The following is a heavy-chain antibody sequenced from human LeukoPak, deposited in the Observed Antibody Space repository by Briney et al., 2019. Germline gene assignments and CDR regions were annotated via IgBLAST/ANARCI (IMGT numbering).Heavy chain of an antibody. Sequence: SETLSLTCAVSGGSITSSTFYWGWVRQPPGKGLEWIGTIHYSGSTYYNPSLKSRVTMSVDTSKNQFSLKLSSVTAADTAVYYCARLIWFGELSGYGMDVWGQGTTVTVSS. V-gene: IGHV4-39*01. CDR1: GGSITSSTFY. J-gene: IGHJ6*02. CDR3: ARLIWFGELSGYGMDV. CDR2: IHYSGST. D-gene: IGHD3-10*01.